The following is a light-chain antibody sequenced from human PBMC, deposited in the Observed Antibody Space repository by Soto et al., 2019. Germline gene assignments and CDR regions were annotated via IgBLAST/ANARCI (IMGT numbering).Light chain of an antibody. CDR3: LRNHNTPYT. CDR1: QAIRSD. J-gene: IGKJ2*01. Sequence: AIQMTQSPSSLSASVGDRVTITCRASQAIRSDLGWYQQKPAKAPKLLIYGASTLQSEVPSSFSGSGSGTYFTLTISSRQPIDFAAPYYLRNHNTPYTFGQGTNLEI. CDR2: GAS. V-gene: IGKV1-6*01.